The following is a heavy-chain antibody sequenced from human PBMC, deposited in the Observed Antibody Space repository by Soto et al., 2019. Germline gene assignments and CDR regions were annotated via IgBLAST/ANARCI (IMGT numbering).Heavy chain of an antibody. D-gene: IGHD6-13*01. CDR3: ASSHAGAHITAAVH. CDR2: IYHSGST. CDR1: GGSISSGGYS. J-gene: IGHJ4*02. V-gene: IGHV4-30-2*01. Sequence: QLQLQESGSGLVKPSQTLSLTCAVSGGSISSGGYSWSWIRQPPGKGLEWIGYIYHSGSTYYNPSLKSRVIISVDRSKNQFSLKLSSVTAADTAVYHCASSHAGAHITAAVHWGQGTLVTVSS.